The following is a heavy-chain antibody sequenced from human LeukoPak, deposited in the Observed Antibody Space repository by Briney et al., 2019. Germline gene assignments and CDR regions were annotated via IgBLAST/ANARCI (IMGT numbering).Heavy chain of an antibody. Sequence: PGGSLRLSCAASGFTFTNYWMSWVRQAPGKGLEWVANTKQDETEKHYADSVKGRFTISRDNAQNSLYLQMNSLRAEDTAVHFCARNRQWLLADYWGQGTVVTVSS. J-gene: IGHJ4*02. V-gene: IGHV3-7*04. CDR2: TKQDETEK. D-gene: IGHD3-22*01. CDR3: ARNRQWLLADY. CDR1: GFTFTNYW.